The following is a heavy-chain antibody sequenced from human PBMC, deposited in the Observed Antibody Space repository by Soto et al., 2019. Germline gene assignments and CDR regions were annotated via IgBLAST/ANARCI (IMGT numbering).Heavy chain of an antibody. V-gene: IGHV3-30*18. CDR1: GFTFSSYG. CDR3: AKDVCANAGY. CDR2: ISYDGSNK. Sequence: QVQLVESGGGVVQPGRSLRLSCAASGFTFSSYGMHWVRQAPGKGLEWVAVISYDGSNKYYADSVKGRFTISRDNSKNTLYLQMNSLRAEDTAVYYCAKDVCANAGYWGQGTLVTVSS. J-gene: IGHJ4*02. D-gene: IGHD2-8*01.